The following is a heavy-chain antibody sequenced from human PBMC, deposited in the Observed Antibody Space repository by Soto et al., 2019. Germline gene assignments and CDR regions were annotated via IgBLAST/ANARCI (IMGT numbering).Heavy chain of an antibody. V-gene: IGHV4-59*01. Sequence: PSETLSLTCTVSGGSISSYYWSWIRQPPGKGLEWIGYIYYSGSTNYNPSLKSRVTISVDTSKNQFSLKLSSVTAADTAVYYCARIRTDYIWGSYRHSSYYFAYWGQGTLVTVSS. CDR2: IYYSGST. CDR3: ARIRTDYIWGSYRHSSYYFAY. D-gene: IGHD3-16*02. J-gene: IGHJ4*02. CDR1: GGSISSYY.